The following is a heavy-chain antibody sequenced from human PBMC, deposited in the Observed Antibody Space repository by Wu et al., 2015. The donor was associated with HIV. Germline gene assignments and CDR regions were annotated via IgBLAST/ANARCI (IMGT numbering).Heavy chain of an antibody. Sequence: QVQLVQSGAEVKKPGSSVKVSCKASGGTFSSYAISWVRQAPGQGLEWMGGIIPIFGTANYTQKFQGRVTITTDKSTSTAYMELSSLRSEDTAVYYCARRGDTYGSGNYAFDYWGQGTLVTVFS. CDR2: IIPIFGTA. CDR3: ARRGDTYGSGNYAFDY. CDR1: GGTFSSYA. D-gene: IGHD3-10*01. J-gene: IGHJ4*02. V-gene: IGHV1-69*05.